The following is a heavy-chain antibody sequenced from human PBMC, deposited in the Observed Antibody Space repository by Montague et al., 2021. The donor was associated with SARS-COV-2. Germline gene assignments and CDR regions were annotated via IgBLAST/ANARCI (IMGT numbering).Heavy chain of an antibody. V-gene: IGHV4-34*01. Sequence: SETLSLTCAVYGGSFSGYYWSWIRRPPGKGLEWIGEINHSGSTNYNPSLKSRVTISVDTSKNQFSLKLSPVTAADTAVYYCARGTTVTTLFYYYYGMDVWGQGTTVIVSS. CDR2: INHSGST. CDR3: ARGTTVTTLFYYYYGMDV. J-gene: IGHJ6*02. D-gene: IGHD4-17*01. CDR1: GGSFSGYY.